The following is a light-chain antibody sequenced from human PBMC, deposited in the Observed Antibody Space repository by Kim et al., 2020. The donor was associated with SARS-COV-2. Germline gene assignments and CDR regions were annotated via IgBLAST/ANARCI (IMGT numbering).Light chain of an antibody. CDR2: DAT. Sequence: ASAGERVTITCQASQDIKFFLNWYQQKAGKGPKLLIYDATNLEEGVPARFAGSGSGTEFSLTISSVQPDDFATYYCQQYHALPPTFGQGTRLEIK. J-gene: IGKJ5*01. V-gene: IGKV1-33*01. CDR1: QDIKFF. CDR3: QQYHALPPT.